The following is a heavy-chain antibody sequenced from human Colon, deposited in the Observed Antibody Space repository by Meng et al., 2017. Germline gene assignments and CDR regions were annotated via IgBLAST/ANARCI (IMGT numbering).Heavy chain of an antibody. CDR3: ARGPTTYFDY. CDR2: IYYSGST. V-gene: IGHV4-30-4*01. J-gene: IGHJ4*02. Sequence: QLQRQEAGPGLVTPSQTRSLTCTVSGGSISSGDYYWSWIRQPPGKGLEWIGYIYYSGSTYYNPSLKSRVTISVDTSKNQFSLKLSSVTAADTAVYYCARGPTTYFDYWGQGTLVTVSS. CDR1: GGSISSGDYY. D-gene: IGHD4-17*01.